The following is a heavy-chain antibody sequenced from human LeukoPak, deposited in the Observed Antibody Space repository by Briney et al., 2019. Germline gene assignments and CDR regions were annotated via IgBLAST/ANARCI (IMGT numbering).Heavy chain of an antibody. D-gene: IGHD3-10*01. CDR3: ASGSWYFDY. J-gene: IGHJ4*02. CDR1: RVTFSSYW. Sequence: GGPLKLSCAASRVTFSSYWMSGARQAPGKGLEWVANIKQDGREKYYVDSVKGRFTISRDKAKNSLYLEMNSLRAEDTAVYCCASGSWYFDYWGQGTLVTVSS. CDR2: IKQDGREK. V-gene: IGHV3-7*01.